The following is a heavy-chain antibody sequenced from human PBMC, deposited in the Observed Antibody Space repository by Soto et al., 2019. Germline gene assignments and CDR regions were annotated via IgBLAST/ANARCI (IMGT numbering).Heavy chain of an antibody. CDR2: ISGSGGST. CDR3: AKEPRRSGYYYPGIYYFDY. D-gene: IGHD3-22*01. V-gene: IGHV3-23*01. Sequence: EVQLLESGGGLVQPGGALRLSCAASGFTFSSYAMSWVRQAPGKGLEWVSAISGSGGSTYYADSVKGRFTISRDNSKNTLYLQMNSLRAEDTALYYCAKEPRRSGYYYPGIYYFDYWGQGTLVTVSS. CDR1: GFTFSSYA. J-gene: IGHJ4*02.